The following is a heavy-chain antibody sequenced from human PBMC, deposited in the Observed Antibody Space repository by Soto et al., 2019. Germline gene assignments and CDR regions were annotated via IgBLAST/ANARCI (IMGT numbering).Heavy chain of an antibody. Sequence: PSETLSLTCTVSGGSISSSSYYWGWIRQPPGKGLEWIGSIYYSGSTYYNPSLKSRVTISVDTSKNQFSLKLSSVTAADTAVYYCARHRPATPYYYDSSGTVDYWGQGTLVTVSS. CDR3: ARHRPATPYYYDSSGTVDY. J-gene: IGHJ4*02. CDR2: IYYSGST. CDR1: GGSISSSSYY. D-gene: IGHD3-22*01. V-gene: IGHV4-39*01.